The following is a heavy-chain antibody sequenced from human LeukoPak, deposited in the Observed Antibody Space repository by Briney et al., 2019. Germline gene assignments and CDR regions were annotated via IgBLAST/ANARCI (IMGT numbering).Heavy chain of an antibody. Sequence: GASVKVSCTVSGSTLTDLSIHWVRQAPGKGLEYVGGSDPEDGETFHAQNFQGRVTMTEDTSIDTAYMELSSLRSEDTAVYYCVTDRARLFWYFDFWGRGTLVTVSS. D-gene: IGHD2-21*02. CDR2: SDPEDGET. CDR3: VTDRARLFWYFDF. J-gene: IGHJ2*01. V-gene: IGHV1-24*01. CDR1: GSTLTDLS.